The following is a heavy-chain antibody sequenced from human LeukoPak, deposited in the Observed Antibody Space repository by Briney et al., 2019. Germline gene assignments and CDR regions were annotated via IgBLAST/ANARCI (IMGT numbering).Heavy chain of an antibody. Sequence: SETLSLTCAVYGGSFSGYYWSWIRQPPGEGLEWIGSLYYNGRTYYNPSLKSRVTMSVDTSKNQFSLKLTSVTAADTATYYCTRTPPATHYDFWSGSYTGWFDPWGQGTLVTVSS. J-gene: IGHJ5*02. D-gene: IGHD3-3*01. CDR1: GGSFSGYY. V-gene: IGHV4-34*01. CDR3: TRTPPATHYDFWSGSYTGWFDP. CDR2: LYYNGRT.